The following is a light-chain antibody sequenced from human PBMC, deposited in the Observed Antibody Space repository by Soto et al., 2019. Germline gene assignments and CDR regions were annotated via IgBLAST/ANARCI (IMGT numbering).Light chain of an antibody. J-gene: IGLJ1*01. CDR2: DVS. CDR3: RSYTSSNTYL. CDR1: SSDVGRYNY. Sequence: QSALTQPASVSGSPGQSITISCTGTSSDVGRYNYVSWYQQHPGKAPKLLIYDVSNRPSEISYRFSGSKSGNTASLTISGLQADDEAEYYCRSYTSSNTYLFGIGITLTVL. V-gene: IGLV2-14*03.